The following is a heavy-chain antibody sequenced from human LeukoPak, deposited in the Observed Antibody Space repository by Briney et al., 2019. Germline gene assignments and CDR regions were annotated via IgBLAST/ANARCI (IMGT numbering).Heavy chain of an antibody. Sequence: ASVRVSCKASGYTFTNYAMNWVRQAPGQGLEWMGWINTNTGNPTYAQGFTGRFVFSLDTSVSTAYLQISSLKAEDTAVYYCARSVPHYFDAFDIWGQGTMVTVSS. D-gene: IGHD3-10*01. J-gene: IGHJ3*02. CDR1: GYTFTNYA. V-gene: IGHV7-4-1*02. CDR3: ARSVPHYFDAFDI. CDR2: INTNTGNP.